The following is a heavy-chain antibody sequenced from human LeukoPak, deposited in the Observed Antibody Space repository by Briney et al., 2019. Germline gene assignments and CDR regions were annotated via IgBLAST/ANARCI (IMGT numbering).Heavy chain of an antibody. V-gene: IGHV3-21*01. Sequence: GGSLRLSCAASGFTFSSYSMNWVRQAPGKGLEWVSSISSSSSYIYYADSVKGRFTISRDNAKNSLYLQMNSLRAEDTAVYYCARDAPTHDIDVLRFLEWLSGAMDVWGKGTTVTVSS. D-gene: IGHD3-3*01. J-gene: IGHJ6*03. CDR3: ARDAPTHDIDVLRFLEWLSGAMDV. CDR1: GFTFSSYS. CDR2: ISSSSSYI.